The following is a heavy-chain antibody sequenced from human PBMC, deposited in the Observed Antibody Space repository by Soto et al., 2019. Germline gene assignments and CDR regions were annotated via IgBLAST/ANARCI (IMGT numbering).Heavy chain of an antibody. J-gene: IGHJ5*01. CDR1: GFTLNSSV. Sequence: PSGSRGLACTTSGFTLNSSVMSWARQAPGRGLEWVSVMGGTDGTTYYADSVRGRFTISRDNSQSTLYLQMNSLRAEDTALYYGAKYKQGSAGFEFWGQGTLDTGS. CDR3: AKYKQGSAGFEF. D-gene: IGHD1-20*01. V-gene: IGHV3-23*01. CDR2: MGGTDGTT.